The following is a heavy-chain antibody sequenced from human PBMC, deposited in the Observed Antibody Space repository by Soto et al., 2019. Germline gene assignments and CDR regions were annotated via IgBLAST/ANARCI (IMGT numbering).Heavy chain of an antibody. J-gene: IGHJ5*02. D-gene: IGHD5-12*01. CDR2: IYYSGST. CDR3: ARERGYSGYDLRLWFDP. Sequence: QVQLQESGPGLVKPSQTLSLTCTVSGGSISSGGYYWSWIRQHPGKGLEWIGYIYYSGSTYYNPSLKSRVTLSVDTSKNQFSLKLSSVTAADTAVYYCARERGYSGYDLRLWFDPWGQGTLVTVSS. V-gene: IGHV4-31*03. CDR1: GGSISSGGYY.